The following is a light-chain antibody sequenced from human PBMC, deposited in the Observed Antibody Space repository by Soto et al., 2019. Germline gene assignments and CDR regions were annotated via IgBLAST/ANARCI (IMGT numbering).Light chain of an antibody. J-gene: IGKJ4*01. CDR2: DAS. CDR3: QQRSNWPPEIT. CDR1: QSVSSY. Sequence: EIVLTQSPATLSLSPGERATLSCRASQSVSSYLAWYQQKPGQAPRLLIYDASNRATGIPARFSGSGSGTDFTLTIFSLEPEDFAVYCCQQRSNWPPEITFGGGTKVDIK. V-gene: IGKV3-11*01.